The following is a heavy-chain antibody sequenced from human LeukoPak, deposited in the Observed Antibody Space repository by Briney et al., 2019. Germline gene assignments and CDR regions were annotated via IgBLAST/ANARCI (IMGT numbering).Heavy chain of an antibody. V-gene: IGHV3-23*01. D-gene: IGHD2-2*01. CDR1: GLLFSSDA. Sequence: PGGSLRLFCAASGLLFSSDAMTWVRQAPGKGLEWVLAISGRGGSGSGGRIYNAAYVKGRFTISKENSKNTLYLQMNSLRDEDTAIYYCANSGVPAAHECYFAFWGQGTLVTVSS. CDR2: ISGRGGSGSGGRI. CDR3: ANSGVPAAHECYFAF. J-gene: IGHJ4*02.